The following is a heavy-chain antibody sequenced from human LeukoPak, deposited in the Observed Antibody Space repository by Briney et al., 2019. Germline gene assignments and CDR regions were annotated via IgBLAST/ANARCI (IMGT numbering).Heavy chain of an antibody. CDR3: ARDSCSGGSCYSGQYYFDY. J-gene: IGHJ4*02. Sequence: ASVNVSCMASGYTFTGYYIHWVRPPPGQGLEWMGWINPNSGGTKYAQNFQGRVTMTRDTSITTAYMELSRLRSGDTAVYYCARDSCSGGSCYSGQYYFDYWGQGTRVTVSS. CDR1: GYTFTGYY. V-gene: IGHV1-2*02. D-gene: IGHD2-15*01. CDR2: INPNSGGT.